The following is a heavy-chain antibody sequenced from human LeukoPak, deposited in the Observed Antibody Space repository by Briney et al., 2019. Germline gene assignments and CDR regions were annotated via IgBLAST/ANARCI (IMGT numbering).Heavy chain of an antibody. Sequence: ASVKVSCKASGYTFTSYGISWVRQAPGQGLEWMGWISAYNGNTNYAQKLQGRVTVTTDTSTSTAYMELRSLRSDDTAVYYCARDSHQRDLAAPFDYWGQGTLVTVSS. CDR3: ARDSHQRDLAAPFDY. CDR2: ISAYNGNT. D-gene: IGHD1-1*01. V-gene: IGHV1-18*01. J-gene: IGHJ4*02. CDR1: GYTFTSYG.